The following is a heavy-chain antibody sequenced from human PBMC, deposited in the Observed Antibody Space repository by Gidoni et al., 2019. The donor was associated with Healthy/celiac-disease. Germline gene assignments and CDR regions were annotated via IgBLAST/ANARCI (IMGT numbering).Heavy chain of an antibody. CDR1: GYTFTSYG. CDR3: ARGVYCSGGSCLRLGVRVSWFDP. J-gene: IGHJ5*02. CDR2: ISAYNGNT. D-gene: IGHD2-15*01. V-gene: IGHV1-18*01. Sequence: QVQPVQSGAEVKKPGASVNVSCTASGYTFTSYGISSVRQAPGQGLEWMGWISAYNGNTNCAQKLQVRVTMTTDRSTSTAYMGLRGLRSDDTAVYYCARGVYCSGGSCLRLGVRVSWFDPWGQGTLVTVSS.